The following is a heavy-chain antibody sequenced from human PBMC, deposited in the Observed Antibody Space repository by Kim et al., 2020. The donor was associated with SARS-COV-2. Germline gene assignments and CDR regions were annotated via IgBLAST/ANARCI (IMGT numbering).Heavy chain of an antibody. Sequence: GGSLRLSCAASGFTFSSYGMHWVRQAPGKGLEWVAVISYDGSNKYYADSVKGRFTISRDNSKNTLYLQMNSLRVDDTAVYYCSTWYDSWGQGTLVTVTS. V-gene: IGHV3-33*05. CDR3: STWYDS. CDR2: ISYDGSNK. CDR1: GFTFSSYG. J-gene: IGHJ5*01.